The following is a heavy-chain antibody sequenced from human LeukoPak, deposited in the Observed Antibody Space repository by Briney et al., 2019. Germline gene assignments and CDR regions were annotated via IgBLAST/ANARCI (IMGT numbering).Heavy chain of an antibody. CDR2: IYSGGNI. J-gene: IGHJ4*02. CDR1: GFTLSSNY. Sequence: PGGSLRLSCAASGFTLSSNYVSWVRQAPGKGLEWVSVIYSGGNIYYADAVKGRVTISRDNSKNTLYLQMSSLRDEDTAVYYCVKDITRRGIEGYDRFDSWGQGTRVTVS. V-gene: IGHV3-53*05. CDR3: VKDITRRGIEGYDRFDS. D-gene: IGHD3-22*01.